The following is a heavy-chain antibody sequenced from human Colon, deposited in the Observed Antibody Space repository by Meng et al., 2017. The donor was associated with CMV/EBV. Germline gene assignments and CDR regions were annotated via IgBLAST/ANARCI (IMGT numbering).Heavy chain of an antibody. D-gene: IGHD3-22*01. CDR3: AREGGYDTALDY. CDR1: GCTCSSYA. V-gene: IGHV3-21*01. Sequence: SCTASGCTCSSYALNWAREAPGEGLEWVSYITSTSTCRHYADSLKGRFTISRDNAKSALYLQMSSLRAGDTAVYYCAREGGYDTALDYWGQGTLVTVSS. CDR2: ITSTSTCR. J-gene: IGHJ4*02.